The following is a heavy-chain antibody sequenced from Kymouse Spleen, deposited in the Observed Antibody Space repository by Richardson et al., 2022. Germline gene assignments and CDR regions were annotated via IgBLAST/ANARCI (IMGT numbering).Heavy chain of an antibody. CDR1: GGSFSGYY. Sequence: QVQLQQWGAGLLKPSETLSLTCAVYGGSFSGYYWSWIRQPPGKGLEWIGEINHSGSTNYNPSLKSRVTISVDTSKNQFSLKLSSVTAADTAVYYCARERITGTLDPWGQGTLVTVSS. D-gene: IGHD1-7*01. V-gene: IGHV4-34*01. J-gene: IGHJ5*02. CDR2: INHSGST. CDR3: ARERITGTLDP.